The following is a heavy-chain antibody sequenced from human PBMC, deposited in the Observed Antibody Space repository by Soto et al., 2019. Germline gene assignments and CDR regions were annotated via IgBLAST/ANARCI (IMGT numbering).Heavy chain of an antibody. J-gene: IGHJ6*02. CDR3: ASRVLCDMDV. CDR1: GDTFTTNY. V-gene: IGHV1-46*01. CDR2: INPNNGAT. D-gene: IGHD2-21*01. Sequence: QAQLVQSGAEVKEPGASLKVSCKASGDTFTTNYLHWVRQAPGQGLEWMGRINPNNGATLYAQEFQGRLILTTETSTSTVYMDLNSVKSEDSAVYYCASRVLCDMDVWGQGTTVTVSS.